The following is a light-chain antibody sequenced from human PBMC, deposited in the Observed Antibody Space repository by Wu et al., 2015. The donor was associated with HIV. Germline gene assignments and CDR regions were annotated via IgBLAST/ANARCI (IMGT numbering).Light chain of an antibody. V-gene: IGKV3-20*01. J-gene: IGKJ5*01. CDR3: QQYVSSPT. CDR2: ATS. Sequence: EIVMTQSPATLSVSPGERAMFSCRASQSVSSNLAWYQQKPGQAPRLLIYATSNRATGIPDRISGSGSGTLFTLTISRLEPEDSAVYFCQQYVSSPTFGQGTRLEIK. CDR1: QSVSSN.